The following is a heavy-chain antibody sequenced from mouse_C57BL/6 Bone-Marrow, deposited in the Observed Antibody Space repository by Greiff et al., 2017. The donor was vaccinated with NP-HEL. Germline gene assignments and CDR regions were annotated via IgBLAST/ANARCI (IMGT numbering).Heavy chain of an antibody. CDR1: GYTFTSYG. CDR3: ARGYYGSGTMDY. D-gene: IGHD1-1*01. V-gene: IGHV1-58*01. J-gene: IGHJ4*01. Sequence: EVQLQESGAELVRPGSSVKMSCKTSGYTFTSYGINWVKQRPGQGLEWIGYIYIGTGSPDYNEKFKGKATLTSDTSSSTAYMQISSRTSEDSAIYFCARGYYGSGTMDYWGQGTSVTVSS. CDR2: IYIGTGSP.